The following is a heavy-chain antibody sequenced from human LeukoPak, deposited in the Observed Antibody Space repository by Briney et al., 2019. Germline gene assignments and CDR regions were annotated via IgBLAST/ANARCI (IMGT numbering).Heavy chain of an antibody. D-gene: IGHD2-2*01. CDR2: ISGRGGRT. Sequence: GGSLRLSCAASGLTFSSYGMSWVRQAPGKGLEWVSAISGRGGRTYYADSVKGRFTISRDNSKNTLYLQMNSLRAEDTAVYYCATPPAARVLDAFDIWGQGTMVTVSS. CDR1: GLTFSSYG. V-gene: IGHV3-23*01. CDR3: ATPPAARVLDAFDI. J-gene: IGHJ3*02.